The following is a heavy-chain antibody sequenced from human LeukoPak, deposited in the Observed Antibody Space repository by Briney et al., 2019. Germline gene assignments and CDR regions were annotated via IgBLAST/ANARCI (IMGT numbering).Heavy chain of an antibody. Sequence: ASVKVSCKTSGYTFTDYYMHWVRQAPGQGLEWMGWFNPNSGGTNYAQKFQGRVTMTRDTSISTAYMELSRLRSDDTAVYYCAKRALRYFDWLQIGDAFDIWGQGTMVTVSS. CDR3: AKRALRYFDWLQIGDAFDI. V-gene: IGHV1-2*02. J-gene: IGHJ3*02. D-gene: IGHD3-9*01. CDR1: GYTFTDYY. CDR2: FNPNSGGT.